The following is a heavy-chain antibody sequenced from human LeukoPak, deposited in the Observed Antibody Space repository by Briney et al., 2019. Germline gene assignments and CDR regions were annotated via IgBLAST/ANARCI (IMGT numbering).Heavy chain of an antibody. CDR2: IVVGSGNT. CDR3: AREVDSSSWYGGDAFDI. J-gene: IGHJ3*02. D-gene: IGHD6-13*01. Sequence: SVKVSCKASGFTFTSSAMQWVRQARGQRLEWIGWIVVGSGNTNYAQKLQERVTITRDMSTSTAYMELRSLRSDDTAVYYCAREVDSSSWYGGDAFDIWGQGTMVTVSS. V-gene: IGHV1-58*02. CDR1: GFTFTSSA.